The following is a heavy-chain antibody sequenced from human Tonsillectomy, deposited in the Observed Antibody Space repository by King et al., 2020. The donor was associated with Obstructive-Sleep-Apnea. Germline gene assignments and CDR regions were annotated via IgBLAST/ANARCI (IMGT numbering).Heavy chain of an antibody. Sequence: VQLQESGPGLVKPSETLSLTCTVSADSISNYYWSWIRQSPGKGLEWIGYMYYSGNTNYNPSLKSRVTISVDTSKIQFSLRLSSVTAADTAVYYCARYRGVEDSGGYGDYFDYWGQGTLVTVSS. CDR1: ADSISNYY. D-gene: IGHD5-12*01. CDR2: MYYSGNT. CDR3: ARYRGVEDSGGYGDYFDY. J-gene: IGHJ4*02. V-gene: IGHV4-59*08.